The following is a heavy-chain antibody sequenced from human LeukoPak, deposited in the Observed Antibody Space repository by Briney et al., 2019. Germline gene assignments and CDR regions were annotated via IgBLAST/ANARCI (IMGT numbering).Heavy chain of an antibody. Sequence: PGRSLRLSCAASGFTFSSYGMHWVHQAPGKGLEWVAVISYDGSNKYYADSVKGRFTISRDNSKNTLYLQMNSLRAEDTAVYYCAKDPGIVGATPPSDYWGQGTLVTVSS. D-gene: IGHD1-26*01. CDR1: GFTFSSYG. CDR3: AKDPGIVGATPPSDY. CDR2: ISYDGSNK. J-gene: IGHJ4*02. V-gene: IGHV3-30*18.